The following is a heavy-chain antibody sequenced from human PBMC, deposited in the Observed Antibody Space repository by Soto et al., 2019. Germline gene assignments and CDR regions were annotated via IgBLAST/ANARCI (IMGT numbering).Heavy chain of an antibody. V-gene: IGHV1-69*01. D-gene: IGHD6-25*01. CDR2: FIPIFVSA. CDR1: GGTVSSYA. CDR3: ARRKERSGPNYFDY. Sequence: QLHLVQSGAEVKKAGSSVKVSCKASGGTVSSYAITWVRQAPGKGLEWMGVFIPIFVSAHYAPKFQGRITITADESTSTAYMELSGLTSEDTAIYYCARRKERSGPNYFDYWGLGTLVTVSS. J-gene: IGHJ4*02.